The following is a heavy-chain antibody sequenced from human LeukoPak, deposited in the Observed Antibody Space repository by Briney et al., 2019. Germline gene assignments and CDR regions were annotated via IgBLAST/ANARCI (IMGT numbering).Heavy chain of an antibody. CDR3: ARSSGIAVAGPRDYYYYYMDV. CDR2: IYYGGST. V-gene: IGHV4-59*01. J-gene: IGHJ6*03. Sequence: PSETLSLTCTVSGGSISSYYWSWIRQPPGKGLEWIGYIYYGGSTNYNPSLKSRVTISVDTSKNQFSLKLSSVTAEDTAVYYCARSSGIAVAGPRDYYYYYMDVWGKGTTVTVSS. CDR1: GGSISSYY. D-gene: IGHD6-19*01.